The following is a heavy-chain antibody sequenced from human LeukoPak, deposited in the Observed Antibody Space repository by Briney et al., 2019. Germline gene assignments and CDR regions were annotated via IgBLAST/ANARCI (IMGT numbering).Heavy chain of an antibody. J-gene: IGHJ4*02. CDR3: AKVYSGSYTTYYFDY. CDR2: ISGSGGST. D-gene: IGHD1-26*01. V-gene: IGHV3-23*01. Sequence: PGGSLRRSCAASGFTFSSYAMSWVRQAPGKGLEWVSAISGSGGSTYYADSVKGRFTISRDNSKNTLYLQMNSLRAEDTAVYYCAKVYSGSYTTYYFDYWGQGTLVTVSS. CDR1: GFTFSSYA.